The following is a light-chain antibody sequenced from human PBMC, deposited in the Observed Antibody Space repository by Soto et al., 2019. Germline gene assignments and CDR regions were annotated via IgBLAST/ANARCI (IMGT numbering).Light chain of an antibody. CDR1: QSISTY. V-gene: IGKV1-39*01. CDR2: AAS. J-gene: IGKJ2*01. Sequence: DIQMTQSPPSLSASVGDRVTITCRASQSISTYLNWYQQKPGKAPKLLIYAASNLQSGVPSRFSGSGSGTDFPLTISSLQPEDFATYYCQQSYTTPPEYTFGQGTKLEIK. CDR3: QQSYTTPPEYT.